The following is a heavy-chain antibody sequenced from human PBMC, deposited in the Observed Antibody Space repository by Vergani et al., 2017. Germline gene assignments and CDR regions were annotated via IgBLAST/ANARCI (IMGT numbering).Heavy chain of an antibody. CDR3: ARHYYILTGYADF. J-gene: IGHJ4*02. CDR1: GFSISSGYY. CDR2: FFNGGST. Sequence: QVQLQESGPGLVKPSETLSLTCAVSGFSISSGYYWGWIRPPPGMWLGWFGNFFNGGSTYYNPSLKSRVTISVETSKNQFSLRMTSVTAADTAIYYCARHYYILTGYADFWGKGTLVTVSS. D-gene: IGHD3-9*01. V-gene: IGHV4-38-2*01.